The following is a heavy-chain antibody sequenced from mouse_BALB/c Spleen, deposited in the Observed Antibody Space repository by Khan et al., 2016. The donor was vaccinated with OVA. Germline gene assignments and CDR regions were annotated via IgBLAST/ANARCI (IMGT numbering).Heavy chain of an antibody. Sequence: VQLKQSGAELVKPAASLKLSCTASGYNIKDIYIHWVKQRPEKGLERIRRTDPANGNTKYDPKFQGKATITADTSSNTAYLQLSSLTSEDTAVYYCRISTINAWGQGTTLTDSS. CDR1: GYNIKDIY. CDR3: RISTINA. J-gene: IGHJ2*01. V-gene: IGHV14-3*02. CDR2: TDPANGNT.